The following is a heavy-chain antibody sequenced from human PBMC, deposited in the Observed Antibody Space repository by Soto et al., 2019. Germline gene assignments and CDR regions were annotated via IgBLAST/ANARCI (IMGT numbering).Heavy chain of an antibody. D-gene: IGHD3-9*01. CDR1: GFPFSNSA. Sequence: EVQLLESGGGLIQPGGSLRLSCAASGFPFSNSAMSWVRQAPGKGLEWVSTVSASDGSTYYADSVKGRFTMSRDNSKNTLYLQMSSLRVEDTALYYCARRSRGVNIWFYFDYWGQGTLVTVSS. CDR2: VSASDGST. V-gene: IGHV3-23*01. J-gene: IGHJ4*02. CDR3: ARRSRGVNIWFYFDY.